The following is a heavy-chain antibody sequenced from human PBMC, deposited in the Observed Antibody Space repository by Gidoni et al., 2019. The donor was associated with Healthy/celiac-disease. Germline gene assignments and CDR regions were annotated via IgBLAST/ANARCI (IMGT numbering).Heavy chain of an antibody. V-gene: IGHV3-9*01. CDR1: GFTFDDYA. D-gene: IGHD3-22*01. Sequence: EVQLVESGGGLVQPGRSLRLSCAASGFTFDDYAMHWVRQAPGKGLEWVSGISWNSGSIGYADSVKGRFTIARDNAKNSLYLQMNSLRAEDTALYYCAKDSPSYYDSSGYFDWGQGTLVTVSS. CDR2: ISWNSGSI. J-gene: IGHJ4*02. CDR3: AKDSPSYYDSSGYFD.